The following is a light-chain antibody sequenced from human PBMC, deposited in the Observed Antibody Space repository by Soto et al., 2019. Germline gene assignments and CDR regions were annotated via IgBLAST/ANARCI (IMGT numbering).Light chain of an antibody. CDR2: DVS. CDR3: SSYTSSSTLQV. J-gene: IGLJ1*01. Sequence: QFVLTQSASMSGSPGQSITISCTGTSSDVGGYNYVSWYQQHPGKAPKLMIYDVSNRPSGVSNRFSGSKSGNTASLTISGLQAEDEADYYCSSYTSSSTLQVFGTGTKVTVL. V-gene: IGLV2-14*01. CDR1: SSDVGGYNY.